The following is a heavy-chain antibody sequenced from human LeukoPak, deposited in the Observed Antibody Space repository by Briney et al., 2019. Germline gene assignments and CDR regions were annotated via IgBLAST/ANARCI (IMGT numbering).Heavy chain of an antibody. V-gene: IGHV3-48*01. D-gene: IGHD2-15*01. Sequence: PGGSLRLSCAASGFTFSSYSMNWVRQAPGKGLEGVSYISSSSSTIYYADSVKGRFTISRDNAKNSLYLQMNSLRAEDTAVYYCARDFGYCSGGSCYSNYYYMDVWGKGTTVTVSS. CDR1: GFTFSSYS. CDR2: ISSSSSTI. CDR3: ARDFGYCSGGSCYSNYYYMDV. J-gene: IGHJ6*03.